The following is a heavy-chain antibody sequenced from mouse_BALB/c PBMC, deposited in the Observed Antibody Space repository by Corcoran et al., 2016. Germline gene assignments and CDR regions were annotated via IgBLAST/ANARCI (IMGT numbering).Heavy chain of an antibody. Sequence: QVTLKESGPGILQPSQTLSLTCSFSGFSLRTSGMGVGWIRQPSGKGLEWLAHIWWDDDKRYNPALKSRLTISKDTSSNQVFLKIASVDTADTATYYCARDRYDAAMDYWGQGSSVTVSS. CDR3: ARDRYDAAMDY. V-gene: IGHV8-8*01. CDR2: IWWDDDK. J-gene: IGHJ4*01. CDR1: GFSLRTSGMG. D-gene: IGHD2-14*01.